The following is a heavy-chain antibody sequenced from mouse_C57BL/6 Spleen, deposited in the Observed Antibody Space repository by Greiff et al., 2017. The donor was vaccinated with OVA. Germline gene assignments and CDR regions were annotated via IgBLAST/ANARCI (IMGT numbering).Heavy chain of an antibody. CDR3: ARETDQVPFAY. V-gene: IGHV8-12*01. CDR1: GFSLSTSGMG. CDR2: TYWDDDK. J-gene: IGHJ3*01. Sequence: QVTLKVSGPGILQSSQTLSLSCSSSGFSLSTSGMGVSWIRQPSGQGLVWLVHTYWDDDKRYNPSLKSRLTISKDTTRNQVFRKITSVDTADTATDYCARETDQVPFAYWGQGTLVTVSA. D-gene: IGHD3-2*02.